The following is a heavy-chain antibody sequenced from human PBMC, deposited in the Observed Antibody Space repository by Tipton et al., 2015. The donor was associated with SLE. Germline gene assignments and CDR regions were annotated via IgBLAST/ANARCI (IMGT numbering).Heavy chain of an antibody. J-gene: IGHJ4*02. CDR2: ISSSSSYI. D-gene: IGHD2-21*01. CDR1: GFTFSSYS. Sequence: SLRLSCAASGFTFSSYSMNWVRQAPGKGLEWVSSISSSSSYIYYADSVKGRFTISRDNAKNSLYLQMNSLRAEDTAVYYCVKDCGTGGSVDYWGQGTLVTVSS. V-gene: IGHV3-21*01. CDR3: VKDCGTGGSVDY.